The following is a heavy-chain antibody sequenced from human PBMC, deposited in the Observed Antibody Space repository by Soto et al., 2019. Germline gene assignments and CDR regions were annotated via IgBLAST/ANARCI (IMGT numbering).Heavy chain of an antibody. J-gene: IGHJ5*02. CDR3: ARDAIAVAGTLRGWFDP. CDR1: GFPFSSYG. Sequence: QVQLVESGGGVVQPGRSLGLSCAAHGFPFSSYGMHWVRQAQGKGLEWGAVIWYDGSNKYYADSVKGRFTISRDNSKNTLYLQMNSLRAEDTAVYYCARDAIAVAGTLRGWFDPWGQGTLVTVSS. CDR2: IWYDGSNK. V-gene: IGHV3-33*01. D-gene: IGHD6-19*01.